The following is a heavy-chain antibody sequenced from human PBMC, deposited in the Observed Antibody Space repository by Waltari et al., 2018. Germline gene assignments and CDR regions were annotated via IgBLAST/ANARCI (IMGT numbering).Heavy chain of an antibody. CDR1: GYSFTSYW. V-gene: IGHV5-51*03. CDR2: SYPGASDT. D-gene: IGHD2-21*01. Sequence: EVQLVQSGAEGKKPGESLKISCKGSGYSFTSYWIGWVSQMPGKGLEWLGISYPGASDTRYSPSFQGQFTISADHSISTAYLQWSSLKASDSAMYYCARRIPAFDIWGQGTMVTVSS. J-gene: IGHJ3*02. CDR3: ARRIPAFDI.